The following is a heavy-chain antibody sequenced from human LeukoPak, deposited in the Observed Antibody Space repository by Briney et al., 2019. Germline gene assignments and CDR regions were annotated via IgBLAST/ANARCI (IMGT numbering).Heavy chain of an antibody. V-gene: IGHV4-59*11. J-gene: IGHJ4*02. D-gene: IGHD2-2*01. CDR2: IYYSGST. Sequence: PSETLSLTCTVSGGSISSHYWSWIRQPPGKGLEWIGYIYYSGSTNYNPSLKSRVTISVDTSKNQFSLKLSSVTAAYTAVYYCASAPDYCSSTSCYRDYFDYWGQGTLVTVSS. CDR1: GGSISSHY. CDR3: ASAPDYCSSTSCYRDYFDY.